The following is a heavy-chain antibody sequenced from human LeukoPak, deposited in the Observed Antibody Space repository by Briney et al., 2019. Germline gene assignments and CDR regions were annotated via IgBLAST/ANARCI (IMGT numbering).Heavy chain of an antibody. D-gene: IGHD3-10*01. CDR2: ISSSSSTI. Sequence: PGGSLRLSCAASGFTFSSYAMSWVRQAPGKGLEWVSYISSSSSTIYYADSVKGRFTISRDNAKNSLYLQMNSLRDEDTAVYYCAAGSLYYYGMDVWGQGTTVTVSS. V-gene: IGHV3-48*02. CDR3: AAGSLYYYGMDV. CDR1: GFTFSSYA. J-gene: IGHJ6*02.